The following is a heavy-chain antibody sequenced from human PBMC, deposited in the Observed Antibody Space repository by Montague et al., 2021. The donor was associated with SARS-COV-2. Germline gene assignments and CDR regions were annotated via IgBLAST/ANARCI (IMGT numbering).Heavy chain of an antibody. CDR1: GDSTSCPNCY. Sequence: SETLSLTCTVSGDSTSCPNCYWGWIRQAPGKGLDWIGTIYNSGTTYYNPSLKSRLTISIDTSKNQFSLKLTSVTAADTAVYYCARDGNYGDHSLDNWFHPWGQGTLVTVSS. J-gene: IGHJ5*02. D-gene: IGHD4-17*01. CDR3: ARDGNYGDHSLDNWFHP. V-gene: IGHV4-39*02. CDR2: IYNSGTT.